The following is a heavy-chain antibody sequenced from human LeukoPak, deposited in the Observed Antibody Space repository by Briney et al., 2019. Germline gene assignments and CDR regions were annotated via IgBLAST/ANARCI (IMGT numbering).Heavy chain of an antibody. J-gene: IGHJ6*02. CDR1: GYTFTSYG. Sequence: ASVKVSCKASGYTFTSYGISWVRQAPGQGLEWMGWISAYNGNTNYAQKLQGRVTMTTDTSTSTAYMELRSLRSDDTAVYYCARDPFSIAVAFHYYYYGMDVWGQGTTVTVSS. V-gene: IGHV1-18*01. CDR3: ARDPFSIAVAFHYYYYGMDV. CDR2: ISAYNGNT. D-gene: IGHD6-19*01.